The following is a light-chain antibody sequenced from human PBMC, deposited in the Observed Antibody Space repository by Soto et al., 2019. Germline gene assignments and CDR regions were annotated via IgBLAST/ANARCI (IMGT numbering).Light chain of an antibody. Sequence: QSVLTQPPSASGTAGQWVIISCSGSGSNVGGNTVNWYQQVTGTAPKVLINSNNQRPSGVPDRFSGSKSGTSASLAISGLQSEDEADYYCAAWDDGLNAVVFGGGTKLTVL. CDR1: GSNVGGNT. CDR2: SNN. J-gene: IGLJ2*01. CDR3: AAWDDGLNAVV. V-gene: IGLV1-44*01.